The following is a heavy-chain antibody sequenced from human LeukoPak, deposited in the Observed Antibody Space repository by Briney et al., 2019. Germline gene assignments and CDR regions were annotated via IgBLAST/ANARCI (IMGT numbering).Heavy chain of an antibody. V-gene: IGHV3-21*01. CDR1: GFTFSSYS. Sequence: NPGGSLRLSCAASGFTFSSYSMNWVRQAPGKGLEWVSSISSSSSYIYYPDSVKGRFTISRDNAKNSLYLQMNSLRAEDTAVYYCARVDPVREVIILGGQGTLVTVSS. D-gene: IGHD3-10*01. CDR3: ARVDPVREVIIL. CDR2: ISSSSSYI. J-gene: IGHJ4*02.